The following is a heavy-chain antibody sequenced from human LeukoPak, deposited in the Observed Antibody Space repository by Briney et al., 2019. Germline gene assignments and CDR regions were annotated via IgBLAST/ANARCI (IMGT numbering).Heavy chain of an antibody. D-gene: IGHD3-22*01. CDR1: GGSISSLY. Sequence: SETLSLTCTVSGGSISSLYWGWIRQPPGRGLEWIGSISHNGITAYKPSLESRVTISVDTSKNQFSLKLSSVTAADTAVYYCARDQGTIILGYFDYWGQGTLVTVSS. CDR3: ARDQGTIILGYFDY. V-gene: IGHV4-39*07. CDR2: ISHNGIT. J-gene: IGHJ4*02.